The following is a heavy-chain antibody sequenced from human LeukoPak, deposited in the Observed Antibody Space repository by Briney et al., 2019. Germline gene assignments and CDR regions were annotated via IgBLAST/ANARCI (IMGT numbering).Heavy chain of an antibody. CDR1: GGSISSYY. CDR2: IYYSGST. Sequence: PSETLSLTCTVSGGSISSYYWSWIRQPPGKGLEWIGYIYYSGSTNYNPSLKSRVTISVDTSKNQFSLKLSSVTAADTAVYYCARDGYDILTGYYGLDPWGQGTLVTASS. V-gene: IGHV4-59*01. D-gene: IGHD3-9*01. CDR3: ARDGYDILTGYYGLDP. J-gene: IGHJ5*02.